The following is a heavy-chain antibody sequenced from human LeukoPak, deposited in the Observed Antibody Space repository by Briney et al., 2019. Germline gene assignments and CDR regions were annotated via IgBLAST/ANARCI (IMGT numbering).Heavy chain of an antibody. D-gene: IGHD4-23*01. Sequence: PSETLSLTCTVSGGSISSSPYQWGWLRQPPGKGLEWIGSLCPSGNTCSNPSLKSRLSLFVDTSKNLLSLSLTSVTAADTAVYFCARHSTVGTSRRFRFDPWGQGILVTVSS. J-gene: IGHJ5*02. CDR1: GGSISSSPYQ. V-gene: IGHV4-39*01. CDR2: LCPSGNT. CDR3: ARHSTVGTSRRFRFDP.